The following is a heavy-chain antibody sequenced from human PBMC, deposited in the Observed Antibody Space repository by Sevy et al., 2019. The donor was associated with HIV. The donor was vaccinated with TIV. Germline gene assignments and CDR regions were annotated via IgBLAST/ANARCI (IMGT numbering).Heavy chain of an antibody. CDR1: GYTFTGYY. J-gene: IGHJ6*02. Sequence: ASVKVSCKASGYTFTGYYMHWVRQAPGQGLEWMEWINPNRGGTNYEQKFQGRVTMTRDTSSSPAYMGLGRLRSDDTAVYYCAREENYYYYGMDVWGQGTTVTVSS. V-gene: IGHV1-2*02. CDR2: INPNRGGT. CDR3: AREENYYYYGMDV.